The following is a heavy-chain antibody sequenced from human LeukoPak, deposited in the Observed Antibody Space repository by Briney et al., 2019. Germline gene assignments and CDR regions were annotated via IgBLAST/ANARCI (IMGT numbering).Heavy chain of an antibody. CDR1: GFTFSSYA. CDR3: ARGQDMTTVTNPDY. CDR2: ISYDGSNK. D-gene: IGHD4-11*01. Sequence: PGRSLRLSCAASGFTFSSYAMHWVRQAPGKGLEWVAVISYDGSNKYYADSVKGRFTISSDNSKNTLYLQMNSLRAEDTAVYYCARGQDMTTVTNPDYWGQGTLVTVSS. J-gene: IGHJ4*02. V-gene: IGHV3-30*01.